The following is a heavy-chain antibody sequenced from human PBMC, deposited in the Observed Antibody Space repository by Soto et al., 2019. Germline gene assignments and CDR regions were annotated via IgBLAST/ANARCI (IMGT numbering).Heavy chain of an antibody. CDR1: GYTFTSSA. CDR2: VNAYNGHT. V-gene: IGHV1-3*01. J-gene: IGHJ3*02. D-gene: IGHD3-3*01. CDR3: GRDRDSYDCWRTYSDVFDM. Sequence: ASVKVSCKSSGYTFTSSAIHWVRQAPGQRLEWMGWVNAYNGHTKYSQKFQGRVTITRDTSASTAYMELSSLRSEDTAVYYCGRDRDSYDCWRTYSDVFDMWGQGPMVTVSS.